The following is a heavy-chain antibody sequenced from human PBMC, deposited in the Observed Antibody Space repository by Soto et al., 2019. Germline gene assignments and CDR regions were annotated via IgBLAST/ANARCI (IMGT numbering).Heavy chain of an antibody. V-gene: IGHV4-31*03. Sequence: SEILSLTCTVSGGSISSGGYYWSWIRQHPGKGLEWIGYIYYSGSTYYNPSLKSRVTISVDTSKNQFSLKLSSVTAADTAVYYCARDRVVPAAMDLNYYYSMDVWGQGTTVTVSS. CDR2: IYYSGST. CDR3: ARDRVVPAAMDLNYYYSMDV. CDR1: GGSISSGGYY. D-gene: IGHD2-2*01. J-gene: IGHJ6*02.